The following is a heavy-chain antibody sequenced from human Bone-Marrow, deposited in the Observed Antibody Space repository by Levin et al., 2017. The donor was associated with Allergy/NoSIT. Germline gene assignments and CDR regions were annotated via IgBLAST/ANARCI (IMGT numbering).Heavy chain of an antibody. V-gene: IGHV3-15*01. CDR1: GLTFSNAW. CDR3: RWFGVYFDY. J-gene: IGHJ4*02. D-gene: IGHD3-10*01. Sequence: PSETLSLTCAASGLTFSNAWMSWVRQAPGKGLEWIGQIKSKTDGGTIEYAAPVNGRFTISRDDSKNTLYLEMNSLKTEDTAVYYCRWFGVYFDYWGQGTLVTVSS. CDR2: IKSKTDGGTI.